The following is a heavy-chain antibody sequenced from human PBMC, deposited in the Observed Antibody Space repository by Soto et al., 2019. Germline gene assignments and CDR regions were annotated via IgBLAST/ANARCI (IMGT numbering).Heavy chain of an antibody. V-gene: IGHV3-9*01. J-gene: IGHJ4*02. Sequence: SLRLSCAASGFTFDDYAMHWVRQAPGKGLEWVSGISWNSGSIGYADSVKGRFTISRDNAKNSLYLQMNSLRAEDTALYYCAKDNLLWFGELSAFDYWGQGTLVTVSS. D-gene: IGHD3-10*01. CDR3: AKDNLLWFGELSAFDY. CDR2: ISWNSGSI. CDR1: GFTFDDYA.